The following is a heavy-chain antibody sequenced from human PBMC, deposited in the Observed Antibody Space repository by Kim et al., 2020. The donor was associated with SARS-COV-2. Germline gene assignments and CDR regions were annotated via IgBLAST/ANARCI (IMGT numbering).Heavy chain of an antibody. Sequence: GGSLRLSCAASGFTFSNFGMHWVRQAPGKGLEWVAVIWSNGGHKFYADSAKGRFTIFRDNSKNTVSLQMNRLRVEDTGVYFCAKVEDAYTQGIDYWGQGTPVTVSA. J-gene: IGHJ4*02. CDR2: IWSNGGHK. CDR3: AKVEDAYTQGIDY. CDR1: GFTFSNFG. D-gene: IGHD2-8*02. V-gene: IGHV3-33*03.